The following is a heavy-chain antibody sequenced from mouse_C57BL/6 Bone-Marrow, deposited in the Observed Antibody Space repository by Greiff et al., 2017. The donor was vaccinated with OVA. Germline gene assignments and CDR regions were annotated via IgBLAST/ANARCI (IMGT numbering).Heavy chain of an antibody. CDR1: GFNIKDDY. CDR2: IDPENGDT. V-gene: IGHV14-4*01. D-gene: IGHD2-1*01. J-gene: IGHJ2*01. CDR3: TSYGNFDY. Sequence: VHVKQSGAELVRPGASVKLSCTASGFNIKDDYMHWVKQRPEQGLEWIGWIDPENGDTEYASKFQGKATITAVTSSNTAYLQLSSLTSEDTAVYYCTSYGNFDYWGQGTTLTVSS.